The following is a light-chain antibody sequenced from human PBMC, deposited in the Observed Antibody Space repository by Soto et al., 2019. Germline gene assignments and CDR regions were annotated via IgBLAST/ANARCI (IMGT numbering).Light chain of an antibody. CDR3: QQRVDWLT. Sequence: EIVLTQSPGTLSLSPGDRATLSCRASQSVSIYLAWYHQKPGQAPRLLIYDASNRVTGIPARFNGSGSGTDFTLTISSLEPEDFAVYYCQQRVDWLTFGGGTKLEI. CDR2: DAS. V-gene: IGKV3-11*01. CDR1: QSVSIY. J-gene: IGKJ4*01.